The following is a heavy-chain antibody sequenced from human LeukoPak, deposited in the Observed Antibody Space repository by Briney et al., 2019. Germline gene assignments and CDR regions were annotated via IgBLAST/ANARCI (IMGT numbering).Heavy chain of an antibody. CDR3: ARPGYCSGDTCYVPFDY. CDR2: INWNSDSI. V-gene: IGHV3-9*01. Sequence: GGSLRLSCAVSGFTFDDYAMHWVRQVPGKGLEWVSGINWNSDSIGYADSVKGRFTISRDNAKNSLYLQMNSLRAEDTAVYYCARPGYCSGDTCYVPFDYWGQGTLVTVSS. D-gene: IGHD2-15*01. CDR1: GFTFDDYA. J-gene: IGHJ4*02.